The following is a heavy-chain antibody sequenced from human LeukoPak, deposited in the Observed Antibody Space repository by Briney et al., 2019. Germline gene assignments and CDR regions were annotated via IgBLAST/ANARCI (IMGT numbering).Heavy chain of an antibody. D-gene: IGHD6-13*01. CDR2: ISSSSSTI. Sequence: GGSLRLSCAASGFTFSSYSMNWVRQAPGKGLEWVSYISSSSSTIYYADSVKGRFTTSRDNAKNSLYLQMNSLRAEDTAVYYCARDEIIAAAGYFDYWGQGTLVTVSS. CDR1: GFTFSSYS. V-gene: IGHV3-48*04. J-gene: IGHJ4*02. CDR3: ARDEIIAAAGYFDY.